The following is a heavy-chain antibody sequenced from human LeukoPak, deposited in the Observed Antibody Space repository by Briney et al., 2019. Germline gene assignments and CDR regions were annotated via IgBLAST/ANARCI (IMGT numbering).Heavy chain of an antibody. J-gene: IGHJ4*02. D-gene: IGHD5/OR15-5a*01. CDR2: IYTSGST. Sequence: PSQTLSLTCTVSGGSISSGSYYWSWIRQPAGKGLEWIGRIYTSGSTNYNPSLKSRVTISVDTSKNQFSLKLSSVTAADTAVYYCARGLGGPHFDYWGQGTLVTVSS. V-gene: IGHV4-61*02. CDR3: ARGLGGPHFDY. CDR1: GGSISSGSYY.